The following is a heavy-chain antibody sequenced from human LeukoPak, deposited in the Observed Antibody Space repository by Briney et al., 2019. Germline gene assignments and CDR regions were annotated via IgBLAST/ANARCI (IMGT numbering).Heavy chain of an antibody. CDR2: IIPIFGTA. D-gene: IGHD3-10*01. V-gene: IGHV1-69*05. CDR3: ARDSTMYGSGSYSFDY. CDR1: GGTFSSYA. Sequence: VASVKVSCKASGGTFSSYAISWVRQAPGQGLEWMGGIIPIFGTANYAQKFQGRVTITRDTSASTAYMELSSLRSEDTAVYYCARDSTMYGSGSYSFDYWGQGTLVTVSS. J-gene: IGHJ4*02.